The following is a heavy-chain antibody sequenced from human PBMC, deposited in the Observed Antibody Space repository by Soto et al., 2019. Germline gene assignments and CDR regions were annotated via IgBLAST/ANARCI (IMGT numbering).Heavy chain of an antibody. D-gene: IGHD2-15*01. CDR3: ARAFGGSLYYYGMDV. Sequence: GASAKVSCKASGYTFTGYYMHWVRQAPGQGLEWMGWINPNSGGTNYAQKFQGRVTMTRDTSISTAYMELSRLRSDDTAVYYCARAFGGSLYYYGMDVWGQGTTVTVSS. CDR2: INPNSGGT. V-gene: IGHV1-2*02. CDR1: GYTFTGYY. J-gene: IGHJ6*02.